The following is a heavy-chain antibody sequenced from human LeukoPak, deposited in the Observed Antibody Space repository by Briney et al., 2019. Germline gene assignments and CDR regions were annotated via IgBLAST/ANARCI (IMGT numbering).Heavy chain of an antibody. CDR3: ARSERYNSGWYFYFDY. V-gene: IGHV4-59*01. CDR2: IYYSEST. J-gene: IGHJ4*02. CDR1: VGSISTYY. D-gene: IGHD6-19*01. Sequence: SETLSLICTVSVGSISTYYWSWIRQPPGKGLEWIGYIYYSESTNYSPSLKSRVTISVDTSKNQFSLNLCSVTAADTAVYYCARSERYNSGWYFYFDYWGQGTLVTVPS.